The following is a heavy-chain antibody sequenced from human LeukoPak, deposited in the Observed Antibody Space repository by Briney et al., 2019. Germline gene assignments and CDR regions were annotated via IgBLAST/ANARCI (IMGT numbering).Heavy chain of an antibody. Sequence: PGGSLRLSCAASGFTFSSYAMHWVPQAPGKGLEWVAVISYDGSNKYCADYVKGRFTISRDNSKSTLYLQMNSLRAEDTAVYYCAGEYYYDSSGWYWGQGTLVTVSS. D-gene: IGHD3-22*01. CDR3: AGEYYYDSSGWY. V-gene: IGHV3-30-3*01. CDR1: GFTFSSYA. J-gene: IGHJ4*02. CDR2: ISYDGSNK.